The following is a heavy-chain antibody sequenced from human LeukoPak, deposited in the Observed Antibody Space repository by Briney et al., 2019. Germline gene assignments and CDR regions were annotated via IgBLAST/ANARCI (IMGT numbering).Heavy chain of an antibody. CDR3: ARVACGGDCYIDY. J-gene: IGHJ4*02. CDR2: VYVSGSS. D-gene: IGHD2-21*02. CDR1: GGSISPYY. Sequence: SETLSLTCTVSGGSISPYYWSWIRQPPGKGLEWIGYVYVSGSSTSIPSLKSRVTVSVDTSKNQFSLKLSSMTAADTAVYFCARVACGGDCYIDYWGQGTLVTVSS. V-gene: IGHV4-59*12.